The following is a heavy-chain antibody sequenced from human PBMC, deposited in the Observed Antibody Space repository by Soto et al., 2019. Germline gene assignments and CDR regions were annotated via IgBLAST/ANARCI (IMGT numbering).Heavy chain of an antibody. D-gene: IGHD4-4*01. CDR3: ARVRLHFNYYYGMDV. J-gene: IGHJ6*02. CDR1: GYTFTSYD. CDR2: MNPNSGNT. V-gene: IGHV1-8*01. Sequence: QVQLVQSGAEVKKPGASVKVSCKASGYTFTSYDINWVRQATGQGLEWMGWMNPNSGNTGYAQKFQGRVTMTRNTSISTAYMELSSLRSEVTAVYYCARVRLHFNYYYGMDVWGQGTTVTVSS.